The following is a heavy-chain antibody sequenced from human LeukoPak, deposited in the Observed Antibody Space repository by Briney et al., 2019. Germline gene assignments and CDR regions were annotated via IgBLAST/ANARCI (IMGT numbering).Heavy chain of an antibody. J-gene: IGHJ3*02. D-gene: IGHD1-1*01. CDR1: GYTFTSYG. CDR3: AREKTGLVIRDAFDI. CDR2: ISAYNGNT. V-gene: IGHV1-18*01. Sequence: ASVKISCKASGYTFTSYGISWVRQAPGQGLEWMGWISAYNGNTNYAQKLQGRVTMTTDTSTSTAYMELRSLRSDDTAVYYCAREKTGLVIRDAFDIWGQGTMVTVSS.